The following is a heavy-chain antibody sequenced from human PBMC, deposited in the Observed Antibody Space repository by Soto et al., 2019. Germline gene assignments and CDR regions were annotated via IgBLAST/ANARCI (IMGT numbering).Heavy chain of an antibody. CDR3: AREYQDIVLMVYAHLVGDYYYSYGMDV. D-gene: IGHD2-8*01. V-gene: IGHV1-18*01. CDR1: GYTFTSYG. CDR2: ISAYNGNT. Sequence: ASVKVSCKASGYTFTSYGISWVRQAPGQGLEWMGWISAYNGNTNYAQKLPGRVTMTTDTSTITAYMELRSLRAYDTAAYYCAREYQDIVLMVYAHLVGDYYYSYGMDVWGQGTTVTVSS. J-gene: IGHJ6*02.